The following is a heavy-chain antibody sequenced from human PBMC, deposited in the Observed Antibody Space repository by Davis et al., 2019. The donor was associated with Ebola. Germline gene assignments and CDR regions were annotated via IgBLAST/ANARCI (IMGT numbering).Heavy chain of an antibody. D-gene: IGHD4-11*01. J-gene: IGHJ4*02. V-gene: IGHV4-31*03. Sequence: PSETLSLTCTVSGGSISSGGYYWSWIRQHPGKGPEWIGYIYYSGSTYYNPSLKSRVTISVDTSKNQFSLKLSSVTAADTAVYYCARYDYSNYYFDYWGQGTLVTVSS. CDR3: ARYDYSNYYFDY. CDR2: IYYSGST. CDR1: GGSISSGGYY.